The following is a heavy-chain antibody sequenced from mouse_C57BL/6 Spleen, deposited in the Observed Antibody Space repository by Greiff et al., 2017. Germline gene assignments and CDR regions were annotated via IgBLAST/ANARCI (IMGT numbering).Heavy chain of an antibody. V-gene: IGHV1-52*01. CDR1: GYTFTSYW. J-gene: IGHJ4*01. CDR3: ARSEGAYCAMDD. CDR2: IDPSDSET. D-gene: IGHD3-3*01. Sequence: VQLQQPGAELVRPGSSVKLSCTASGYTFTSYWMHWVKQRPIQGLEWIGNIDPSDSETHYNQKFKDKATLTVDKSSSTAYLQLSSLTSEDSAVYYCARSEGAYCAMDDWGQGTSVTVSS.